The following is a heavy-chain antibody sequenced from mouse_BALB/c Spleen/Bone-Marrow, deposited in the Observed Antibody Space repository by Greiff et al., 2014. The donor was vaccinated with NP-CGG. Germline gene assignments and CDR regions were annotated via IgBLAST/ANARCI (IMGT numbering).Heavy chain of an antibody. J-gene: IGHJ4*01. CDR1: GYSFTGYF. D-gene: IGHD2-3*01. V-gene: IGHV1-20*02. Sequence: VQLQQPGPELVKPGASVKISCKASGYSFTGYFMNWVMQSHGKSLEWIGRINPYNGDTFYNQKFKGKATLTVDKSSSTALMELRSLASEDSAVYYCARGGLLRAIDYWGQGTSVTVSS. CDR3: ARGGLLRAIDY. CDR2: INPYNGDT.